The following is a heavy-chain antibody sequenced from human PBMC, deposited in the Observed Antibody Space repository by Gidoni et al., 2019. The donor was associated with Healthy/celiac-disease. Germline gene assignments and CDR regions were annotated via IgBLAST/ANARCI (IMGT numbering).Heavy chain of an antibody. CDR2: ISWDGGST. J-gene: IGHJ4*02. V-gene: IGHV3-43*01. Sequence: EVQLVESGGVVVQPGGSLRLSCAASGFTFDDYTMHWVRQAPGKGLEWVSLISWDGGSTYYADSVKGRFTISRDNSKNSLYLQMNSLRTEDTALYYCAKDADYGDYADYFDYWGQGTLVTVSS. CDR3: AKDADYGDYADYFDY. D-gene: IGHD4-17*01. CDR1: GFTFDDYT.